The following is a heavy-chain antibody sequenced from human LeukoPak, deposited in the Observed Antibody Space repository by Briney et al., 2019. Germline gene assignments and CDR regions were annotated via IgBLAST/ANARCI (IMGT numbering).Heavy chain of an antibody. CDR3: ARGDVVPGDLILDAFDI. CDR2: IIPIFGTA. CDR1: GGTFSSYA. D-gene: IGHD7-27*01. Sequence: GASVKVSCKASGGTFSSYAISWVRQAPGQGLEWMGGIIPIFGTANYAQKFQGRVTITADESTSTAYMELSSLRSEDTAVYYCARGDVVPGDLILDAFDIWGQGTMVTVSS. V-gene: IGHV1-69*13. J-gene: IGHJ3*02.